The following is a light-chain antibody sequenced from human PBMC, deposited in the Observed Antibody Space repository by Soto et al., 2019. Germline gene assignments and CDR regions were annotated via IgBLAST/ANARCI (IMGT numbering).Light chain of an antibody. J-gene: IGLJ2*01. Sequence: QSVLTQPPSVSAAPAQKVTISCSGSSSNIGTNYVSWYQQLPGAAPKLLIYDNDKRPSGIPGRFSGSRSGTSATLGITGLQTGDEADYYCGTWDSSLSAGVFGGGTKLTVL. CDR3: GTWDSSLSAGV. CDR2: DND. V-gene: IGLV1-51*01. CDR1: SSNIGTNY.